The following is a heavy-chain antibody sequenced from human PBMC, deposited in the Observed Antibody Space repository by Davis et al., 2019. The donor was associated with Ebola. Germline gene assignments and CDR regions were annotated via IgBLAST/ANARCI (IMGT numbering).Heavy chain of an antibody. V-gene: IGHV3-33*01. CDR1: GFTFSSYG. Sequence: PGGSLRPPCPAPGFTFSSYGMHWVRQPPGKGLEWVAVIWYDGSNKYYADSVKGRFTISRDTSKNTLYLQMSSLRAEDTAVYYCARDTGGTDSSGWYTYYYYYGMDVWGQGTTVTVSS. J-gene: IGHJ6*02. CDR2: IWYDGSNK. CDR3: ARDTGGTDSSGWYTYYYYYGMDV. D-gene: IGHD6-19*01.